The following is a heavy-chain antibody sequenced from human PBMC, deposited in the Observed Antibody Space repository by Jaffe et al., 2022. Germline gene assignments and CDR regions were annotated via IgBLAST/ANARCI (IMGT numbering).Heavy chain of an antibody. CDR1: GLTFPSYW. D-gene: IGHD2-21*02. J-gene: IGHJ3*02. CDR3: ARTLAYCGGDCYSFAFDI. Sequence: EVQLVESGGGLVQPGGSLRLSCAASGLTFPSYWMTWVRQAPGKGLEWVANIKQDGSEKYYVDSVKGRFTISRDNAKNSLYLQMNSLRAEDTAVYYCARTLAYCGGDCYSFAFDIWGQGTMVTVSS. CDR2: IKQDGSEK. V-gene: IGHV3-7*05.